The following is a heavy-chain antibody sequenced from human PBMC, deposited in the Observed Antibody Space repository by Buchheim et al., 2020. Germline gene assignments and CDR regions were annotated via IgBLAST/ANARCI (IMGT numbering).Heavy chain of an antibody. D-gene: IGHD1-7*01. CDR1: GGSFSGYY. CDR2: INHSGST. Sequence: QVQLQQWGAGLLKPSETLSLTCAVYGGSFSGYYWSWIRQPPGKGLEWIGEINHSGSTNYNPSLKSRGTISVDTSKNQFSLKLSSVTAADTAVYYCARVLITGTHDPYYYYGMDVWGQGTT. CDR3: ARVLITGTHDPYYYYGMDV. J-gene: IGHJ6*02. V-gene: IGHV4-34*01.